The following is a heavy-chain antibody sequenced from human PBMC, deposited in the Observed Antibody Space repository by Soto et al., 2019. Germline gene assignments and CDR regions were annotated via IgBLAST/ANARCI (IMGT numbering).Heavy chain of an antibody. V-gene: IGHV4-59*01. CDR2: IYYSGGT. CDR1: GGSISSYY. Sequence: PSEPLSLTCTVSGGSISSYYWSWIRQPPGKGLEWIGYIYYSGGTNYNPSLKSRLTISVDTSKNQFSLKLSSVTAADTAVYYCAGYSGGWSFDYWGQGTLVTVSS. D-gene: IGHD6-19*01. CDR3: AGYSGGWSFDY. J-gene: IGHJ4*02.